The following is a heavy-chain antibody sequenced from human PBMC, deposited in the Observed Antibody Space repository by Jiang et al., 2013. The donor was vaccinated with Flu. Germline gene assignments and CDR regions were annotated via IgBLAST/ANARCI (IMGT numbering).Heavy chain of an antibody. CDR1: GYTFTGYY. D-gene: IGHD5-18*01. J-gene: IGHJ3*02. Sequence: SGAEVKKPGASVKVSCKASGYTFTGYYMHWVRQAPGQGLEWMGWINPNSGHTAYAQKFQGRVTMTWDTSIGTAYMELSSLRSEDTVVYYCARGAYIYGSDAFDIWAKGTNGQRLF. CDR2: INPNSGHT. CDR3: ARGAYIYGSDAFDI. V-gene: IGHV1-8*02.